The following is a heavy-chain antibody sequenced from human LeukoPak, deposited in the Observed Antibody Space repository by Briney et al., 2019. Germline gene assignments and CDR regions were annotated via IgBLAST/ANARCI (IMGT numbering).Heavy chain of an antibody. CDR2: ISGSGGST. V-gene: IGHV3-23*01. CDR3: AKDLSAYYYDSKSYFDI. Sequence: PGGSLRLSCAASGFTFNSYAMSWVRQAPGKGLEWVSAISGSGGSTYYADSVKGRFTISRDNSKNTLYLQMNSLRAEDTAVYYCAKDLSAYYYDSKSYFDIWGQGTMVTVSS. D-gene: IGHD3-22*01. CDR1: GFTFNSYA. J-gene: IGHJ3*02.